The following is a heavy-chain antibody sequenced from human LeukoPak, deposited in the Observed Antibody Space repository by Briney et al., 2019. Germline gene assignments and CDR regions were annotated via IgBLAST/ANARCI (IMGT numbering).Heavy chain of an antibody. J-gene: IGHJ4*02. V-gene: IGHV3-23*01. CDR2: ISGSGGST. D-gene: IGHD3-22*01. CDR1: GFTFSSYA. Sequence: GGSLRLSCAASGFTFSSYAMSWVRQAPGKGLEWVSAISGSGGSTYYADSVKGRFTISRDNSKNTLYLQMNSLRAEDTAVYYCAKDFEVVSGVYYYDSSGYYFDYWGQGPWSPSPQ. CDR3: AKDFEVVSGVYYYDSSGYYFDY.